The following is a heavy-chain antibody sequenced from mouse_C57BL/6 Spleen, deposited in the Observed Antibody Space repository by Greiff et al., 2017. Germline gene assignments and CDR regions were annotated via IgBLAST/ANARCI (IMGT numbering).Heavy chain of an antibody. Sequence: QVQLQQSGPGLVAPSQSLSITCTVSGFSLTRYAISWVRQPPGKGLEWLGVIWNGGGTNYNSARKSRLSISKDNYKSQVFLKMNSLQTDYTARYYCARTPYGNYWYFDVWGTGTTVTVSS. J-gene: IGHJ1*03. CDR1: GFSLTRYA. D-gene: IGHD2-1*01. V-gene: IGHV2-9-1*01. CDR2: IWNGGGT. CDR3: ARTPYGNYWYFDV.